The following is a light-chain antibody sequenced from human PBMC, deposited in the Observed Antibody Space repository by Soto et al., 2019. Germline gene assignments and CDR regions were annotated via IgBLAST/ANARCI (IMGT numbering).Light chain of an antibody. CDR1: QSVSSN. V-gene: IGKV3-15*01. Sequence: EIVMTQSPATLSVSPGERATLSCRASQSVSSNLAWYQQKPGQAPRLLIYGASTSATGIPARFSGSGSGTEFTLTITRLQSENFAVYYCEEYNNWPPFTFGPGTKVDIK. J-gene: IGKJ3*01. CDR2: GAS. CDR3: EEYNNWPPFT.